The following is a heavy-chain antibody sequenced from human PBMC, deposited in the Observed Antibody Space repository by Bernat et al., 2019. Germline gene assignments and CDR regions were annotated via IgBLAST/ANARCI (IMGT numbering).Heavy chain of an antibody. V-gene: IGHV7-4-1*02. CDR1: GYTFTSYG. CDR3: ARDRATFTFDP. J-gene: IGHJ5*02. CDR2: INTNTGNP. Sequence: QVQLVQSGSDLRKPGASVKVSCKASGYTFTSYGMNWVRQAPGQGLEWMGWINTNTGNPTYAQGFAGRFVFSLDASVNTAYLQINSLKAEDTAVYYCARDRATFTFDPWGQGFLVTASS. D-gene: IGHD2/OR15-2a*01.